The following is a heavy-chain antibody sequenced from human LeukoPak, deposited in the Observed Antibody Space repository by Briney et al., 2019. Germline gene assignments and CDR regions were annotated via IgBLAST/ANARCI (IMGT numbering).Heavy chain of an antibody. CDR3: ARAYGDYVGYFQH. CDR2: IYHSGST. CDR1: GGSISSGGYS. Sequence: SQTLSLTCAVSGGSISSGGYSWSWIRQPPGKGLVWIGYIYHSGSTYYNPSLKSRVTISVDRSKNQFSLKLSSVTAADTAVYYCARAYGDYVGYFQHWGQGTLVTVSS. V-gene: IGHV4-30-2*01. D-gene: IGHD4-17*01. J-gene: IGHJ1*01.